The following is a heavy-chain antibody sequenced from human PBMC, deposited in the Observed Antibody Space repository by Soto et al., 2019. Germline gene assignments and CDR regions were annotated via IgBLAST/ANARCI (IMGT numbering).Heavy chain of an antibody. CDR3: ARNMAKPTYDS. V-gene: IGHV3-23*01. CDR1: GFTFSSYP. D-gene: IGHD1-1*01. Sequence: EVQLLESGGGLVQPGGSLRLSCTASGFTFSSYPMTWVRQYPGKGLEWVSAIDGTGAYIYYINYVKGRFTIYRDNSKNTLYLQMNSLRAEDTAVYYCARNMAKPTYDSWGQGTLVTVSP. J-gene: IGHJ5*01. CDR2: IDGTGAYI.